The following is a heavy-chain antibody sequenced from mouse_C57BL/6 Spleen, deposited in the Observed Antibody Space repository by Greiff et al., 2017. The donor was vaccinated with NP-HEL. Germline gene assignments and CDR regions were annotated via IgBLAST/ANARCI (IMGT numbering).Heavy chain of an antibody. CDR3: ARAGSTFVSHGFAY. J-gene: IGHJ3*01. D-gene: IGHD1-1*01. V-gene: IGHV7-3*01. Sequence: EVKLVESGGGLVQPGGSLSLSCAASGFTFTDYYMSWVRQPPGKALEWLGFIRNKANGYTTEYSACVKGRFTISRDNYQSILYLQMNALRAEDSASYYCARAGSTFVSHGFAYWGQVTIVTVS. CDR1: GFTFTDYY. CDR2: IRNKANGYTT.